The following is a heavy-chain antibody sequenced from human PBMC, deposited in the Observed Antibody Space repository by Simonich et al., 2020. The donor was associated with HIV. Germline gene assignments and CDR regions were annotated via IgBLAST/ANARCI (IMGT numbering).Heavy chain of an antibody. CDR1: GFTFSSYS. CDR3: ARATYYYDTSGYVTDY. J-gene: IGHJ4*02. Sequence: EVQLVESGGGLVQPGGSLRLSCAASGFTFSSYSMNWVRQAQGKGPKWVSSISSSRGYIYYADSVKGRFTISRDNAKNSLYLQLNSLRAEDTAVYYCARATYYYDTSGYVTDYWGQGTLVTVSS. V-gene: IGHV3-21*01. D-gene: IGHD3-22*01. CDR2: ISSSRGYI.